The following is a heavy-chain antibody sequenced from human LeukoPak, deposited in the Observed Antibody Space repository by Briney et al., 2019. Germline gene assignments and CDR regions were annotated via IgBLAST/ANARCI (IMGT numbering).Heavy chain of an antibody. V-gene: IGHV3-74*01. D-gene: IGHD3-22*01. J-gene: IGHJ5*02. CDR2: INSDGSST. CDR1: GFTFSSYW. CDR3: ARGGYDSSGAPSFDP. Sequence: GGSLRLSCAASGFTFSSYWMHWVRQAPGKGLVWVSRINSDGSSTSYADSVKGRFTISRDNAKNTLYLQMNSLRAEDTAVYYCARGGYDSSGAPSFDPWGQGTLVTVSS.